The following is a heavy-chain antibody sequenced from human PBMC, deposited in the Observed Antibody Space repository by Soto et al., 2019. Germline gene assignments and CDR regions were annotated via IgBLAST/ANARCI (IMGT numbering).Heavy chain of an antibody. Sequence: PSETLSLTCTVSGGSISSGGYYWSWIRQHPWKGLEWIGYIYYSGSTYYNPSLKSRVTISVDTSKNQFSLKLSSVTAADTAVYYCARDRLYYGSGTAFDYWGQGXLVTVYS. CDR1: GGSISSGGYY. J-gene: IGHJ4*02. D-gene: IGHD3-10*01. V-gene: IGHV4-31*03. CDR3: ARDRLYYGSGTAFDY. CDR2: IYYSGST.